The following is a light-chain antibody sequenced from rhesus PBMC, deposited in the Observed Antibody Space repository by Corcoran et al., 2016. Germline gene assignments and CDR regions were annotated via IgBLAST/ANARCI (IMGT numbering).Light chain of an antibody. CDR3: QPYSNWPFP. J-gene: IGKJ3*01. CDR1: QSVSSD. V-gene: IGKV3S9*01. CDR2: GAS. Sequence: EIVMTQSPATLSLSPGERATRSCRASQSVSSDVAWYQQKPEQAPTLLLDGASGRATGIPDRFSGSGFGTDFTLTICILEPEDFAVYYCQPYSNWPFPFGPGTKLDIK.